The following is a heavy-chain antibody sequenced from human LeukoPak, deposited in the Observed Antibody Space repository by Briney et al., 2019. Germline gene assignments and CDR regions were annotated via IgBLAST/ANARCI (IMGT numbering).Heavy chain of an antibody. J-gene: IGHJ5*02. CDR1: GGSISSSSYY. CDR2: IYYIGST. D-gene: IGHD6-6*01. Sequence: PSETLSLTCTVSGGSISSSSYYWGWVRQPPGKGLEWIGSIYYIGSTYYNPSLKSRVTISVDTSKNPFSLKLSSVTAADTAVYYCAREYSSSNNWFDPWGQGTLVTVSS. V-gene: IGHV4-39*07. CDR3: AREYSSSNNWFDP.